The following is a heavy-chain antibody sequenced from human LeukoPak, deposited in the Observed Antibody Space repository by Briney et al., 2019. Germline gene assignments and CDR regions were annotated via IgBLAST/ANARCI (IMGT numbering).Heavy chain of an antibody. D-gene: IGHD6-13*01. CDR3: AKNCPVAESSWYLNGCDY. Sequence: PGGSLRLSCAASGFTLSSYGMHWVRQAPGKGLEWVAVISYDGSNKYYADSVKGRFTISRDNSKNTLYLQMNSLRAEDTAVYYCAKNCPVAESSWYLNGCDYWGQGTLVTVSS. J-gene: IGHJ4*02. V-gene: IGHV3-30*18. CDR2: ISYDGSNK. CDR1: GFTLSSYG.